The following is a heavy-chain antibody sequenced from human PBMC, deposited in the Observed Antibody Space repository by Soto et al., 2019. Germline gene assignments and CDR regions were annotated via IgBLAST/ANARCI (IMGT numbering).Heavy chain of an antibody. V-gene: IGHV3-7*01. J-gene: IGHJ4*02. CDR1: GFTFTSYW. D-gene: IGHD3-10*01. CDR3: ARDVMIRGVNLDY. CDR2: IRQDGSEK. Sequence: EVQVVESGGGLVQPGGSLRLSCAASGFTFTSYWMSWVRQAPGKGLEWVANIRQDGSEKYYVDSVKGRFTISRDNGKNSLYLQMNRLRVEDTAVYYCARDVMIRGVNLDYWGQGTLVTVSS.